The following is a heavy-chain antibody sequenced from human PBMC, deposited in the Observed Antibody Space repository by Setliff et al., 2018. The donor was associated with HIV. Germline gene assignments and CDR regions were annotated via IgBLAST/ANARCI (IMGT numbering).Heavy chain of an antibody. J-gene: IGHJ6*03. D-gene: IGHD3-3*02. CDR3: VRGAFWSTYFYYYLDV. CDR2: IKQDGSET. Sequence: GGSLRLSCAASGFSFSDYWMTWVRQAPGKGLQWVANIKQDGSETSYAESVQGRFTISRGTAPNSVYLQMNDLRVDDTAVYYCVRGAFWSTYFYYYLDVWGEGSTVTVSS. V-gene: IGHV3-7*03. CDR1: GFSFSDYW.